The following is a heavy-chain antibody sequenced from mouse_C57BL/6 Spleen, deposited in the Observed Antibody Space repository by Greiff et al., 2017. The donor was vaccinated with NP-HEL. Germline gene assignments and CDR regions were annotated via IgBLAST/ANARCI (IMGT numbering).Heavy chain of an antibody. CDR1: GFTFSDFY. Sequence: EVKLMESGGGLVQSGRSLRLSCATSGFTFSDFYMEWVRQAPGKGLEWIAASRNKANDYTTEYSASVKGRFIVSRDTSQSILYLQMNALRAEDTAIYYCARDHYYYGSSSYYAMDYWGQGTSVTVSS. CDR2: SRNKANDYTT. V-gene: IGHV7-1*01. D-gene: IGHD1-1*01. J-gene: IGHJ4*01. CDR3: ARDHYYYGSSSYYAMDY.